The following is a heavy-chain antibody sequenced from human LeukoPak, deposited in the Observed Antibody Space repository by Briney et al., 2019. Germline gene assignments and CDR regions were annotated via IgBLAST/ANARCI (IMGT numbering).Heavy chain of an antibody. Sequence: GASVKASYTPSQSTFTANYLHRVGQAPGQGLEWMGWINPNSGGTNYAQKFQGRVTMTRDTSIGTAYMELSRLRSDDTAVYYCARGDDFTKTYLWLVGGKGTTVTVSS. CDR3: ARGDDFTKTYLWLV. V-gene: IGHV1-2*02. CDR1: QSTFTANY. CDR2: INPNSGGT. D-gene: IGHD3-3*01. J-gene: IGHJ6*04.